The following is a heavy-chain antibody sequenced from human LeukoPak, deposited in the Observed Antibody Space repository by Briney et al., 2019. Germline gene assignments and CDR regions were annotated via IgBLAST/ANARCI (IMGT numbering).Heavy chain of an antibody. J-gene: IGHJ4*02. CDR1: GGSIGSHY. Sequence: PSETLSLTCTVSGGSIGSHYWSWIWQPPGKGLEWIGYISYSGNTKYNPSLKSRVTISLDTSKDQFSLRLSSVTLADTAVYYCAREEAGRGSSPFDYWGQGTLVTVSS. CDR2: ISYSGNT. CDR3: AREEAGRGSSPFDY. D-gene: IGHD6-6*01. V-gene: IGHV4-59*11.